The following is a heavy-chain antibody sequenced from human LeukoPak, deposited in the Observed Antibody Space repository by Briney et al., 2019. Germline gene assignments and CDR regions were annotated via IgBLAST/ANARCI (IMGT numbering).Heavy chain of an antibody. CDR1: GFTFSSYA. CDR2: ISGSGGST. CDR3: AKDKTAPGRPFDY. J-gene: IGHJ4*02. D-gene: IGHD2-15*01. Sequence: GGSLRLSCAASGFTFSSYAMSWVRQAPGKGLEWVSAISGSGGSTYYADSVKGRFTISRDNSKNTLYLQMSSLRAEDTAVYYCAKDKTAPGRPFDYWGQGTLVTVSA. V-gene: IGHV3-23*01.